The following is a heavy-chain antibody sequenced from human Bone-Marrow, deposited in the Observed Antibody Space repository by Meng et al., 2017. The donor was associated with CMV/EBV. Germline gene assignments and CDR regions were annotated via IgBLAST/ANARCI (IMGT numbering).Heavy chain of an antibody. CDR1: GFTFSSYW. D-gene: IGHD1-26*01. V-gene: IGHV3-74*01. CDR3: AKDRWESVGHTLSFFFDY. CDR2: INSDGSST. Sequence: GESLKISCAASGFTFSSYWMHWVRQVPGKGLVWVSRINSDGSSTDYADSVKGRFTISRDNAKNTLYLQMNSLGAEDTAVYYCAKDRWESVGHTLSFFFDYWGQGTLVTVSS. J-gene: IGHJ4*02.